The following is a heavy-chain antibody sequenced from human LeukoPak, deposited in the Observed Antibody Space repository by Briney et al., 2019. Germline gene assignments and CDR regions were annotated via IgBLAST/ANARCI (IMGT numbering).Heavy chain of an antibody. CDR3: ARVSPLPWGTYYFDY. Sequence: ASVKVSCKASGGTFSSYAISWVRQAPGQRLEWMGRIIPILGIANYAQKFQGRVTITADKSTSTAYMELSSLRSEDTAVYYCARVSPLPWGTYYFDYWGQGTLITVSS. V-gene: IGHV1-69*04. CDR1: GGTFSSYA. J-gene: IGHJ4*02. CDR2: IIPILGIA. D-gene: IGHD3-16*01.